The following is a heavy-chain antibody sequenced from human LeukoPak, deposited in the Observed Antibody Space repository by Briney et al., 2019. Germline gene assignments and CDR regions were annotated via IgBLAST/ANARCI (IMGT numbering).Heavy chain of an antibody. V-gene: IGHV3-23*01. J-gene: IGHJ4*02. Sequence: GSLRLSCAASGFTFSSYAMSWVRQAPVKGLEWVSAISGSSGSTYYADSVKGRFTISRDNSKNTLYLQMNSLRAEDTAVYYCAKDPSGSYSLDYWGQGTLVTVSS. D-gene: IGHD1-26*01. CDR3: AKDPSGSYSLDY. CDR1: GFTFSSYA. CDR2: ISGSSGST.